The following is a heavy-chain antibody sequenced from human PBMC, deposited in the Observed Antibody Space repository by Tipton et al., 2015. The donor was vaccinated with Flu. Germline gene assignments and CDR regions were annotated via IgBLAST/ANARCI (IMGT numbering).Heavy chain of an antibody. Sequence: QSGAEVKKPGASVKVSCKASGYTFTSYYMHWVRQAPGQGLEWMGIINPSGGSTSYAQKFQGRVTMTRDTSTSTVYMELSSLRSEDTAVYYCARDQGGSAYYGSGSDYRSWFDPWGQGTLVTVSS. D-gene: IGHD3-10*01. CDR2: INPSGGST. CDR3: ARDQGGSAYYGSGSDYRSWFDP. V-gene: IGHV1-46*01. CDR1: GYTFTSYY. J-gene: IGHJ5*02.